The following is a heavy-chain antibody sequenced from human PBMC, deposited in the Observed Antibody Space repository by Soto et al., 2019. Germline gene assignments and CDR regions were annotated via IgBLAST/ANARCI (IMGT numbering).Heavy chain of an antibody. CDR3: ARDSHDYVWGSSNNGY. D-gene: IGHD3-16*01. CDR2: ISYDGSNK. CDR1: GFTFSSYA. Sequence: QVQLVESGGGVVQPGRSLRLSCAASGFTFSSYAMHWVRQAPGKGLEWVAVISYDGSNKYYADSVKGRFTISRDNSKNTLYLQMNSLRAEDTAVYYCARDSHDYVWGSSNNGYWGQGTLVTVSS. V-gene: IGHV3-30-3*01. J-gene: IGHJ4*02.